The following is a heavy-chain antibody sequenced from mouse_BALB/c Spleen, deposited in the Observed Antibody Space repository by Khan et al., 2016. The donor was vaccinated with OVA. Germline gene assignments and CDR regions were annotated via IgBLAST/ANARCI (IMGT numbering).Heavy chain of an antibody. V-gene: IGHV1-7*01. CDR2: INPTSGYT. CDR3: ARDRIDY. J-gene: IGHJ2*01. CDR1: GYTFTTYW. Sequence: QVQLKESGAELVKPGASVKLSCKASGYTFTTYWMHWVKQRPGQGLEWIGYINPTSGYTDYNDKFKDRATLSVDTSSSTAYIQLNSLTSEDSAVYCSARDRIDYWGQGATVTVSA.